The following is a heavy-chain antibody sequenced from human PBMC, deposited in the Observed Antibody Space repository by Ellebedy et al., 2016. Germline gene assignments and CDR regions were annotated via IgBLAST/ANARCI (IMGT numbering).Heavy chain of an antibody. Sequence: GGSLRPSCEAPGFTFGNAWMNWVRQAPGKGLEWVGGIKSKTDGGAADYAAPVKGRFTISRDDSKNTLYLQMNSLKTEDTAVYFCTTVYRYNYDSVWGQGTLVTVSS. J-gene: IGHJ4*02. CDR2: IKSKTDGGAA. CDR1: GFTFGNAW. CDR3: TTVYRYNYDSV. V-gene: IGHV3-15*01. D-gene: IGHD5-18*01.